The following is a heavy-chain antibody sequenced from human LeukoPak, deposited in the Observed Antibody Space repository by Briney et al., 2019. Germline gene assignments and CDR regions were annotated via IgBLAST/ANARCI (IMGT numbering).Heavy chain of an antibody. Sequence: TPSETLSLTCTVSGDSISSSNSYRGWIRQPPGKGLEWIGSLYYSGSSYYNPSLKSRVTISVDTSKNHFSLKLSSVTAADTAVYYCARGQWLPVFDFWGQGTLVTVSS. CDR1: GDSISSSNSY. J-gene: IGHJ4*02. V-gene: IGHV4-39*07. D-gene: IGHD3-22*01. CDR3: ARGQWLPVFDF. CDR2: LYYSGSS.